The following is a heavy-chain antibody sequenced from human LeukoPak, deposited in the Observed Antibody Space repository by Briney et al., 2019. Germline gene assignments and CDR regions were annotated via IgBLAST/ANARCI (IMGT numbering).Heavy chain of an antibody. D-gene: IGHD2-2*01. V-gene: IGHV5-51*01. J-gene: IGHJ4*02. CDR2: IYPRDSRT. CDR1: GYNFSSYW. Sequence: GESLKISCKGSGYNFSSYWIAWVRQVPGKGLEWMGVIYPRDSRTTYSPSFQDQVTISADKSISTAYLQWTSLKASDTAMYYCARHLSDITSSPNYWGPGTLVTVSS. CDR3: ARHLSDITSSPNY.